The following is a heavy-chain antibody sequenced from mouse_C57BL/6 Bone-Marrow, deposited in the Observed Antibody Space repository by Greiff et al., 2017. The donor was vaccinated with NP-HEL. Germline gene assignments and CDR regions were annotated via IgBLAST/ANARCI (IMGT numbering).Heavy chain of an antibody. J-gene: IGHJ2*01. CDR3: AKNGRIYQDYFDY. D-gene: IGHD2-1*01. Sequence: QVHVKQSGPGLVQPSQSLSITCTVSGFSLTSYGVHWVRQSPGKGLEWLGVIWRGGSTDYNAAFMSRLSITQDNSKSQVFFKMNSLQADDTAIYYCAKNGRIYQDYFDYWGQGTTLTVSS. CDR2: IWRGGST. CDR1: GFSLTSYG. V-gene: IGHV2-5*01.